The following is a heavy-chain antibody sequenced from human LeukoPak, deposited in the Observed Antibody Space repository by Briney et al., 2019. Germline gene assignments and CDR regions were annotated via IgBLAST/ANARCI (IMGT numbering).Heavy chain of an antibody. CDR1: GFTFSSYW. J-gene: IGHJ6*03. CDR2: INSDGSSP. CDR3: AKGKFEQQLQYYYYMDV. D-gene: IGHD6-13*01. V-gene: IGHV3-74*01. Sequence: GGSLRLSCAASGFTFSSYWMHWVRQAPGKGLVWVSRINSDGSSPNYADSVKGRFTISRDNSKNTLYLQMNSLRAEDTAVYYCAKGKFEQQLQYYYYMDVWGKGTTVTISS.